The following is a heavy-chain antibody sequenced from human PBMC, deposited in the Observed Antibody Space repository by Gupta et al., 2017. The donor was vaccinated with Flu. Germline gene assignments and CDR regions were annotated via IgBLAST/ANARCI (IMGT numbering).Heavy chain of an antibody. Sequence: CSVSGGSINVFSFFWAWIRQVPGKGLEWIGYVHSSGNTYYNPSLRSRLMMSIDTAKNEFSLEMTSLTAADTAMYYCARRGTYYFDFWGQGALVTVSS. CDR2: VHSSGNT. CDR1: GGSINVFSFF. J-gene: IGHJ4*02. V-gene: IGHV4-31*03. CDR3: ARRGTYYFDF. D-gene: IGHD1-7*01.